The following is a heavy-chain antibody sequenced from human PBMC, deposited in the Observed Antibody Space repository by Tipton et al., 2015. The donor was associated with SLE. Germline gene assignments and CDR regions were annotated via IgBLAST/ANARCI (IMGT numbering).Heavy chain of an antibody. J-gene: IGHJ3*02. CDR1: GGSFSGYY. V-gene: IGHV4-34*01. CDR3: ARVPYSSGWTRWAFDI. D-gene: IGHD6-19*01. CDR2: INHSGST. Sequence: LRLSCAVYGGSFSGYYWSWIRQPPGKGLEWIGEINHSGSTNYNPSLKSRVTISVDTSKNQFSLKLSSVTAADTAVYYCARVPYSSGWTRWAFDIWGQGKMVTVSS.